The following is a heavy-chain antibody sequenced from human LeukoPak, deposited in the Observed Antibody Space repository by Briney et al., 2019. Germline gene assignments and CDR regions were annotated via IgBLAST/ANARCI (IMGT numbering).Heavy chain of an antibody. D-gene: IGHD3-22*01. CDR2: IYYSGST. J-gene: IGHJ4*02. CDR1: GGSISSSSYY. CDR3: ARKPYTYYYDSSGYYFDY. Sequence: SETLSLTCTVSGGSISSSSYYWGWIRQPPGKGLEWIGNIYYSGSTYYNPSLKSRVTISIDTSKNQFSLKLRSVTAADTAVYYCARKPYTYYYDSSGYYFDYWGQGTLVTVSS. V-gene: IGHV4-39*07.